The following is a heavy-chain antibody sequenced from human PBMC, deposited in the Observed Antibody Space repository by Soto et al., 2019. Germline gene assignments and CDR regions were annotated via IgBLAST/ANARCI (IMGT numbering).Heavy chain of an antibody. D-gene: IGHD3-22*01. V-gene: IGHV4-31*03. CDR1: GGSISSGGYY. Sequence: QVQLQESGPGLVKPSQTLSLTCTVSGGSISSGGYYWSWIRQHPGKGLEWIGYIYYSGSTYYNPSLKSRLTISVDTSKNQFSLKLSSVTAADTAVYYCARVAFEAMIQLEIDYWGQGTLVTVSS. CDR3: ARVAFEAMIQLEIDY. J-gene: IGHJ4*02. CDR2: IYYSGST.